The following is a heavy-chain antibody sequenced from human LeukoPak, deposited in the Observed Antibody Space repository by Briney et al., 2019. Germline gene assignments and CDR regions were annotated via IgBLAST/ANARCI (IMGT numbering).Heavy chain of an antibody. V-gene: IGHV3-11*01. J-gene: IGHJ4*02. CDR2: IPTSGISV. CDR3: MTAVGLGPGAHFDQ. CDR1: GFSFSRYY. Sequence: GGSLRLSCAASGFSFSRYYMSWVRQTPGKALEWISYIPTSGISVQYADSVRGRFTASRDDAKNSLHLQMDSLRVEDTAVYYCMTAVGLGPGAHFDQWGQGALVIVSS. D-gene: IGHD6-19*01.